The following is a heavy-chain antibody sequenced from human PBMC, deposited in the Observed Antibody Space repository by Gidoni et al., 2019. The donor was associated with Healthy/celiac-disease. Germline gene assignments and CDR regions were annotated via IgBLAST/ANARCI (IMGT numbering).Heavy chain of an antibody. J-gene: IGHJ6*02. Sequence: EVQPLEPGGGLAKPGGSLILSCAASGFTFSSTSMTRVRQPPGQGLEWVSSISSSSSYIYYADSVKGRFTISRDNAKNSLYLQMNSLRAEDTAVYYCARGWFWRGYYTLPAVGGMDVWGQGTTVTVSS. CDR1: GFTFSSTS. V-gene: IGHV3-21*01. CDR3: ARGWFWRGYYTLPAVGGMDV. D-gene: IGHD3-3*01. CDR2: ISSSSSYI.